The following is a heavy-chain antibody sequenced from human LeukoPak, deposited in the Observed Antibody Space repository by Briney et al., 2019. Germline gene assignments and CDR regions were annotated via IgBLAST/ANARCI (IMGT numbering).Heavy chain of an antibody. CDR1: AYSVSSGYY. J-gene: IGHJ4*02. V-gene: IGHV4-38-2*01. D-gene: IGHD6-19*01. Sequence: SETLSLTCAVSAYSVSSGYYWGWIRQPPGKGLEWIGSIYHSGSTYYSPSLKSRVTISVDTSKNQFSLKLTSVTAADTAVYYWARAGAVAGPDYWGQGTLVTVSS. CDR2: IYHSGST. CDR3: ARAGAVAGPDY.